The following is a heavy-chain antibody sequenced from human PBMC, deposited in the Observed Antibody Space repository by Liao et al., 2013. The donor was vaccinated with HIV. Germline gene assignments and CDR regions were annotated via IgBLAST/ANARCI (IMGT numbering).Heavy chain of an antibody. V-gene: IGHV4-39*07. Sequence: QLQLQESGPGLVKPSETLSLTCSVSGGSISRSSYYWGWIRQPPGKGLEWIGRISASGGTNYNPSLKSRVTMSLDTSRNRISLQLNSVTAADTAVYFCARGVPPDFWGQGTLVTVST. CDR3: ARGVPPDF. J-gene: IGHJ4*02. CDR2: ISASGGT. D-gene: IGHD5/OR15-5a*01. CDR1: GGSISRSSYY.